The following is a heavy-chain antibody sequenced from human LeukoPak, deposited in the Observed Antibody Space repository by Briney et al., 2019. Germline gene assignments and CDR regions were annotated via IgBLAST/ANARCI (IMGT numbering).Heavy chain of an antibody. CDR1: GFTFSSYA. J-gene: IGHJ4*02. CDR2: SSGRDGNT. D-gene: IGHD4/OR15-4a*01. V-gene: IGHV3-23*01. CDR3: AKDFKCEL. Sequence: GGSLRLSCAASGFTFSSYAMSWVRQAAGKGLEWVSTSSGRDGNTYYADSVKGRFTISRDNSKNTLYLQMNSLRAEDTAVYYCAKDFKCELWGQGTLVTVSS.